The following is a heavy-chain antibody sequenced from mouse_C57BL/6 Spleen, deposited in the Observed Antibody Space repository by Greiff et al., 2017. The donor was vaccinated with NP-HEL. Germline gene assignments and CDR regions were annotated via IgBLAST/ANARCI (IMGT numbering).Heavy chain of an antibody. Sequence: EVQLQQSGPELVKPGASVKISCKASGYTFTDYYMNWVKRSHGKSLEWIGDINPNNGGTSYNQKFKGKATLTVDKSSSTAYMELRSLTSEDSAVYYCARFDYDEDYWGQGTTLTVSS. CDR3: ARFDYDEDY. V-gene: IGHV1-26*01. J-gene: IGHJ2*01. CDR2: INPNNGGT. CDR1: GYTFTDYY. D-gene: IGHD2-4*01.